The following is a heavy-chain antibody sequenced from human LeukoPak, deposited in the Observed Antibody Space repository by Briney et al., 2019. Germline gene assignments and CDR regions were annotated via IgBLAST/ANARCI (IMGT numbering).Heavy chain of an antibody. D-gene: IGHD4-23*01. CDR3: ARTGVTVGFDY. J-gene: IGHJ4*02. CDR2: INGDGSRT. V-gene: IGHV3-74*01. Sequence: GGSLRLSCAASGFTFSSHWMHWVRQAPGKGLVWVSRINGDGSRTSYADSVKGRFTISRDNAKNTLYLQMNSLRAEDTALYYCARTGVTVGFDYWGQGTLVTVSS. CDR1: GFTFSSHW.